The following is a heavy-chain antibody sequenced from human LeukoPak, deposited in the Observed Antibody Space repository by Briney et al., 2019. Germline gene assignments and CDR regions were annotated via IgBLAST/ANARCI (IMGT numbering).Heavy chain of an antibody. Sequence: GASVKVSCRASGYTFSNYGISWVRQAPGQGLEWMGWISGHNGDRSCAQKVQGRVTMTTDTSTTTAYMELRNLGSDDTAVYYCARAPLAGATRVDYWGQGTLVTVSS. J-gene: IGHJ4*02. CDR2: ISGHNGDR. V-gene: IGHV1-18*01. CDR1: GYTFSNYG. CDR3: ARAPLAGATRVDY. D-gene: IGHD1-26*01.